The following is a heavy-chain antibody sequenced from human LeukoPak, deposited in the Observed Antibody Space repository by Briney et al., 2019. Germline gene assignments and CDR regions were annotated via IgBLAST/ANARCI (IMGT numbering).Heavy chain of an antibody. J-gene: IGHJ3*02. CDR3: TRGAGVI. D-gene: IGHD3-3*01. V-gene: IGHV3-49*04. CDR1: GFTFGDYA. CDR2: IRSKAYGGTT. Sequence: PGGSLRLSCTASGFTFGDYAMSWVRQAPGKGLEGVGFIRSKAYGGTTEYAASVKGGFTISRDDSKSIAYLQMNSLKTEDTAVYYCTRGAGVIWGQGTMVTVSS.